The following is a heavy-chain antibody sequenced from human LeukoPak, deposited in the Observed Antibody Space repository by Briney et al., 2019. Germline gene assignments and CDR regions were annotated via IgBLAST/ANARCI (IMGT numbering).Heavy chain of an antibody. V-gene: IGHV3-30*18. J-gene: IGHJ4*02. CDR1: GFTFSSYG. D-gene: IGHD3-10*01. Sequence: GGSLRLSCAASGFTFSSYGMHWVRQAPGKGPEWVAVISYDGSNKYYADSVKGRFTISRDNSKNTLYLQMNSLRAEDTAVYYCANMANWGQGTLVTVSS. CDR2: ISYDGSNK. CDR3: ANMAN.